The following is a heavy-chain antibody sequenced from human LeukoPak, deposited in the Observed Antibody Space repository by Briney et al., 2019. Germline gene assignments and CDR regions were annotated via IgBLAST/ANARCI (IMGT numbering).Heavy chain of an antibody. D-gene: IGHD4-23*01. J-gene: IGHJ6*03. CDR3: ARDGGNSGYYYYMDA. CDR2: ISYDGSNK. Sequence: GGSLRLSCAASGFTFSSYAMHWVRQAPGKGLEWVAVISYDGSNKYYADSVKGRFTISRDNSKNTLYLQMNSLRAEDTAVYYCARDGGNSGYYYYMDAWGKGTTVTVSS. V-gene: IGHV3-30*01. CDR1: GFTFSSYA.